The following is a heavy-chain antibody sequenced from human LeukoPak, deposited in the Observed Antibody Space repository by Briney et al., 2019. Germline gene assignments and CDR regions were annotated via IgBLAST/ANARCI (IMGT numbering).Heavy chain of an antibody. CDR2: ISSSSSYI. Sequence: PGGSLRLSCAASGFTFSSYSMNWVRQAPGKGLEWVSSISSSSSYIYHADSVKGRFTISRDNAKNSLYLQMNSLRAEDTAVYYCARDGTGYLDYWGQGTLVTVSS. CDR1: GFTFSSYS. J-gene: IGHJ4*02. V-gene: IGHV3-21*01. CDR3: ARDGTGYLDY. D-gene: IGHD1-7*01.